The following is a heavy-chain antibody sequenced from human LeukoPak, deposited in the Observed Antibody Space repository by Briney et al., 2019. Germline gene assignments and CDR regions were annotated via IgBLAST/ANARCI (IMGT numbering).Heavy chain of an antibody. CDR3: ARDRVGSGWPRPYYFEV. D-gene: IGHD6-19*01. Sequence: ASVKVSCKASGYTLTGCYLHWVRQAPGQGLEWMGWINPNTGATHSAQKFQGRITMTRDTSISTAYMDLSRLRSDDTAVYYCARDRVGSGWPRPYYFEVWGQGTLVTVSS. J-gene: IGHJ4*02. CDR1: GYTLTGCY. CDR2: INPNTGAT. V-gene: IGHV1-2*02.